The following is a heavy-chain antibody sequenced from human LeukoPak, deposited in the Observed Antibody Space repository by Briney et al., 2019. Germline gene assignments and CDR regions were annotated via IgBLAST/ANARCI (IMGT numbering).Heavy chain of an antibody. CDR3: ARGAVAGAYYGMDV. CDR1: GFTFSSYD. Sequence: GGSLRLSCAASGFTFSSYDMHWVRQATGKGLEWVSAIGTAGDTYYPGSVKGRFTISRENAKNSLYLQMNSLRAGDTAVYYCARGAVAGAYYGMDVWGQGTTVTVSS. CDR2: IGTAGDT. D-gene: IGHD6-19*01. J-gene: IGHJ6*02. V-gene: IGHV3-13*01.